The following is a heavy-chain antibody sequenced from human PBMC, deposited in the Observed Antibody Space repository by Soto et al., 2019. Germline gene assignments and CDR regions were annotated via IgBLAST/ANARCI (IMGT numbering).Heavy chain of an antibody. J-gene: IGHJ4*02. CDR2: IKSSSDGGTT. CDR3: TTDSFS. Sequence: EVQLVESGGGFVKPGGSLRLSCAASGFTFSTAWMNWVRQAPGKGLEWVGRIKSSSDGGTTDYAAPVKGRITISRDDSKDPLYLQLNSLRTADTAVYYCTTDSFSWGQGALITVSS. V-gene: IGHV3-15*07. CDR1: GFTFSTAW.